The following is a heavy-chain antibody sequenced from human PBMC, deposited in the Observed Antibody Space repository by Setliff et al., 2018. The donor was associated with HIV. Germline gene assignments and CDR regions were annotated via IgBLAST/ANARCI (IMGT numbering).Heavy chain of an antibody. CDR3: ARSTPSVGYISEH. J-gene: IGHJ4*02. D-gene: IGHD5-12*01. CDR2: IDNSGNT. Sequence: SETLSLTCAVSGVSISAYFWSWIRQSPEKGLEWIGYIDNSGNTNYSPSLKSRITISRDTSKNQFSLKLNSVTAADAAVYYCARSTPSVGYISEHWGQGTLVTDS. V-gene: IGHV4-59*01. CDR1: GVSISAYF.